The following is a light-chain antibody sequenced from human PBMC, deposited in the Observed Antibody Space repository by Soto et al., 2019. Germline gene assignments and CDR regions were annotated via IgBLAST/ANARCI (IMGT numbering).Light chain of an antibody. J-gene: IGKJ4*01. CDR3: QKYTNVPT. CDR2: AAS. V-gene: IGKV1-27*01. Sequence: DIQMTQSPSSLSASVGDRVTITCRARQGISNYLAWYQQIPGKVPKLLISAASTLQSGVPSRFSGSGSGTDFTLTISSLQPEDVATYYCQKYTNVPTFGGGNKVEIK. CDR1: QGISNY.